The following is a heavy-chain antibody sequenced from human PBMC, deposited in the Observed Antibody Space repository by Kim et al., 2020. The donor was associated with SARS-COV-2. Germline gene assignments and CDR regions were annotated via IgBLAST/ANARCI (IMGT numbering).Heavy chain of an antibody. CDR3: AREQTTSGFDY. CDR2: ISRSGATI. V-gene: IGHV3-48*03. CDR1: GFTFSSYE. J-gene: IGHJ4*02. Sequence: GGSLRLSCAASGFTFSSYEMNWVRQAPGKGLEWLSYISRSGATIDYTDSVKGRFIMSRDNTKNSLSLQMDSLRVDDTAIYYCAREQTTSGFDYWGQGTLVTVSS. D-gene: IGHD6-19*01.